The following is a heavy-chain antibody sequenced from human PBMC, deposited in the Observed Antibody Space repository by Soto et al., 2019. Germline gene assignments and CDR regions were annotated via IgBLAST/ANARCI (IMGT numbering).Heavy chain of an antibody. V-gene: IGHV1-69*01. CDR3: AEGHGVTMVRGVTGAFDI. CDR1: GGTFSSYA. Sequence: QVQLVQSGAEVKKPGSSVKVSCKASGGTFSSYAISWVRPAPGQGLEWMGGIIPIFGTANYAQKFQGRVTITADESTSTAYMELSSLRSEDTAVYYCAEGHGVTMVRGVTGAFDIWGQGTMVTVSS. D-gene: IGHD3-10*01. J-gene: IGHJ3*02. CDR2: IIPIFGTA.